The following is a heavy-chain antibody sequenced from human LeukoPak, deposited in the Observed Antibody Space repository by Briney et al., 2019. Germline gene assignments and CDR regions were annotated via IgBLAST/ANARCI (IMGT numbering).Heavy chain of an antibody. CDR1: GDSLSSTNYY. J-gene: IGHJ4*02. CDR3: ARDRVAGTEVDY. D-gene: IGHD6-19*01. Sequence: SETLSLTCTVSGDSLSSTNYYWGWIRQPPGTGLEWIGSIYYSGSTFNNPSLKSRVTISVDTSKNQFSLKLSSVTAADTAVYYCARDRVAGTEVDYWGQGTLVTVSA. V-gene: IGHV4-39*07. CDR2: IYYSGST.